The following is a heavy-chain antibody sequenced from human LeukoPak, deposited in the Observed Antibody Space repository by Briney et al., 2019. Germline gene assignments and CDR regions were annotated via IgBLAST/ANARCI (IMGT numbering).Heavy chain of an antibody. CDR1: GFTFSSYS. J-gene: IGHJ4*02. D-gene: IGHD4-17*01. CDR2: ISSSSSYI. CDR3: WRGGILTTVTGVDY. V-gene: IGHV3-21*01. Sequence: GGSLRLSCAASGFTFSSYSMNWVRQAPGKGLEWVSSISSSSSYIYYADSVKGRFTISRDNAKNSLYLQMNSLRAEDTAVYYCWRGGILTTVTGVDYWGQGTLVTVSS.